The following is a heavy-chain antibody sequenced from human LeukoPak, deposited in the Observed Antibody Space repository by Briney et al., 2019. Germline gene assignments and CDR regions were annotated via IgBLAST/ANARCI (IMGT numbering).Heavy chain of an antibody. Sequence: SETLSLTCTVSGGSISSGSYYWSWIRQPAGKGLEWIGRIYTSGSTNYNPSLKSRVTRSVDTSKNQFSLKLSSVTAADTAVYYCARTSYYYDSSGYYPIPFDYWGQGTLVTVSS. CDR3: ARTSYYYDSSGYYPIPFDY. J-gene: IGHJ4*02. CDR1: GGSISSGSYY. D-gene: IGHD3-22*01. V-gene: IGHV4-61*02. CDR2: IYTSGST.